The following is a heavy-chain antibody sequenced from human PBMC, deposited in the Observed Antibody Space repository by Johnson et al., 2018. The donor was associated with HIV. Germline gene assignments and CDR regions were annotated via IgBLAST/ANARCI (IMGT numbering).Heavy chain of an antibody. Sequence: VQLVESGGGVVQPGRSLRLSCAASGFSFIDYAMIWVRQAPGKGLEWVSFISGGEDDTYYADSVKGRFTISRDNSKTTLYLQMNSLRDEDTAVYYCANSLLLDAFNIWGQGTMVTVSS. CDR1: GFSFIDYA. J-gene: IGHJ3*02. V-gene: IGHV3-23*04. CDR2: ISGGEDDT. CDR3: ANSLLLDAFNI.